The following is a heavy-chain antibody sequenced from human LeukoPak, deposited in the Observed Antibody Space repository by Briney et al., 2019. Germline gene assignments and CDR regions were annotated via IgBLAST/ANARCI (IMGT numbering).Heavy chain of an antibody. D-gene: IGHD4-17*01. CDR3: ARHGGDYESDYYYFMDV. J-gene: IGHJ6*03. CDR1: GYSFTSYW. Sequence: GESLKISCKGSGYSFTSYWIGWVRQMPGKGLEWMGIIYPGDSDTRYSPSFQGQVTISADKSISTAYLQWSSLKASDTAMYYCARHGGDYESDYYYFMDVWGKGTTVTVSS. V-gene: IGHV5-51*01. CDR2: IYPGDSDT.